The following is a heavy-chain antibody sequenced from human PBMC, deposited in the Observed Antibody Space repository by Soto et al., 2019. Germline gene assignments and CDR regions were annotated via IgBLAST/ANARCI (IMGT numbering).Heavy chain of an antibody. J-gene: IGHJ3*02. D-gene: IGHD3-10*01. V-gene: IGHV3-9*01. CDR3: AKDQGSGSYYKPTYNWADAFDI. Sequence: GGSLRLPCAASGFTFDDYAMHWVRQAPGKGLEWVSGISWNSGSIGYADFVKGRFTISRDNAKNSLYLQMNSLRAEDTALYYCAKDQGSGSYYKPTYNWADAFDIWGQGTMVTVSS. CDR1: GFTFDDYA. CDR2: ISWNSGSI.